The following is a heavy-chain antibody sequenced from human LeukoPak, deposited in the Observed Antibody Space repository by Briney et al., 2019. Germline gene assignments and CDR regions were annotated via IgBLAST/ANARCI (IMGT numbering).Heavy chain of an antibody. D-gene: IGHD3-3*01. Sequence: TSETLSLTCAVYGGSFSGYYWSWIRQPPGKGLEWIGYIYYSGSTNYNPSLKSRVTISVDTSKNQFSLKLSSVTAADTAVYYCARGVTYYDFWSGFDNWFDPWGQGTLVTVSS. V-gene: IGHV4-59*01. CDR2: IYYSGST. CDR1: GGSFSGYY. J-gene: IGHJ5*02. CDR3: ARGVTYYDFWSGFDNWFDP.